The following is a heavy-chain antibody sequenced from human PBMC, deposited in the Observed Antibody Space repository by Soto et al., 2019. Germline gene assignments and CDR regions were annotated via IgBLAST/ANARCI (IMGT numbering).Heavy chain of an antibody. CDR2: ISGSGGST. J-gene: IGHJ6*02. CDR1: GFTFSSYA. D-gene: IGHD2-21*02. V-gene: IGHV3-23*01. CDR3: AKVESVAAKVVVTANGMDV. Sequence: GGSLRLSCAASGFTFSSYAMSWVRQAPGKGLEWVSAISGSGGSTYYADSVKGRFTISRDNSKNTLYLQMNSLRAEDTAVYYCAKVESVAAKVVVTANGMDVWGQGTTVTVSS.